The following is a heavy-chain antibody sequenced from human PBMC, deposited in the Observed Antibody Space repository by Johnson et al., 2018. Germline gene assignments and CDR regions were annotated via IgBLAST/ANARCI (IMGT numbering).Heavy chain of an antibody. V-gene: IGHV3-30*18. CDR3: AKAARGSRGWSHYYPYMGV. CDR1: GFNFKNYG. CDR2: ISDDGHHK. Sequence: QVQLVQSGGGLVQPGGSLRLSCAASGFNFKNYGMHWVRQSPDKGLEWVAMISDDGHHKYYADFVEGRLTISRQNSRNTRYLQMNSLGLEDKSVFYCAKAARGSRGWSHYYPYMGVWGKGTTVTVS. D-gene: IGHD6-19*01. J-gene: IGHJ6*03.